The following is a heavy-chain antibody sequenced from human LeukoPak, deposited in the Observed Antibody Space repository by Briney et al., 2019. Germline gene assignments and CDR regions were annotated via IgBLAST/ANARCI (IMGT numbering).Heavy chain of an antibody. V-gene: IGHV3-21*01. D-gene: IGHD5-18*01. CDR1: GFTFSSYS. CDR2: ISSSSSYI. Sequence: GESLRLSCAASGFTFSSYSMNWVRQAPGKGLEWVSSISSSSSYIYYADSVKGRFTISRDNAKNSLYLQMNSLRAEDTAVYYCVRAVGRLPEYFQHWGQGTLVTVSS. CDR3: VRAVGRLPEYFQH. J-gene: IGHJ1*01.